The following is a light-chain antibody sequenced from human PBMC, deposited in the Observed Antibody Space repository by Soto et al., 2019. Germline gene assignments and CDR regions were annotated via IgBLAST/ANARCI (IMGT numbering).Light chain of an antibody. CDR2: DAS. V-gene: IGKV3-11*01. Sequence: SPAALSVSIGESATLSCRASQSVSSYLAWYQQKPGQAPRLLIYDASNRATGIPARFSGSGSGTDFTLTISCLEPEDFAVYYCQQPSNWPLRFGGASKV. J-gene: IGKJ4*01. CDR3: QQPSNWPLR. CDR1: QSVSSY.